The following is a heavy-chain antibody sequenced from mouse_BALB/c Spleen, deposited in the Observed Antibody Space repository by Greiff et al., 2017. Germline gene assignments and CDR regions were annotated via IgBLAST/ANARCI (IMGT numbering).Heavy chain of an antibody. V-gene: IGHV5-12-2*01. Sequence: DVQLVESGGGLVQPGGSLKLSCAASGFTFSSYTMSWVRQTPEKRLEWVAYISNGGGSTYYPDTVKGRFTISRDNAKNTLYLQMSSLKSEDTAMYYCARYYGNYVDYYAMDYWGQGTSVTVSS. CDR1: GFTFSSYT. J-gene: IGHJ4*01. D-gene: IGHD2-1*01. CDR2: ISNGGGST. CDR3: ARYYGNYVDYYAMDY.